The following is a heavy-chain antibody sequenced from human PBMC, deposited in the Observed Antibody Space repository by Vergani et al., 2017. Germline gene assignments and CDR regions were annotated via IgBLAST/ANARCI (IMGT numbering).Heavy chain of an antibody. D-gene: IGHD5-18*01. J-gene: IGHJ3*02. V-gene: IGHV3-30*03. CDR3: ASGYTAMVGDDAFDI. Sequence: QVQLVESGGGVVQPGRSLRLSCAASGFTLSSYGMHWVRQAPGKGLEWVAVISYDGSNKYYADSVKGRFTISRDNSKNTLYLQMNSLRAEDTAVYYCASGYTAMVGDDAFDIWGQGTMVTVSS. CDR1: GFTLSSYG. CDR2: ISYDGSNK.